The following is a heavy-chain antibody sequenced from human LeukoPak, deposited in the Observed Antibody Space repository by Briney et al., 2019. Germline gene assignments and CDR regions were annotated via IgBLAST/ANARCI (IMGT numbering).Heavy chain of an antibody. Sequence: SETLSLTCSVSGGSISSYYWSWIRQPPGKGLQWIGYIYYGGSNNYNPSLKSRVTISVDTSRNQFSLKLTSMTAADTAVYYCARGRGTPYLDYWGQGTLVTVSS. J-gene: IGHJ4*02. CDR2: IYYGGSN. D-gene: IGHD3-16*01. CDR1: GGSISSYY. V-gene: IGHV4-59*01. CDR3: ARGRGTPYLDY.